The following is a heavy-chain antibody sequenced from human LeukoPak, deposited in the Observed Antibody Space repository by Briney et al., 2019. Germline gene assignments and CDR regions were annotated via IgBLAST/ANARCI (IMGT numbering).Heavy chain of an antibody. J-gene: IGHJ4*02. V-gene: IGHV4-39*01. CDR2: IYYSGST. CDR3: ARTGGSYPYYFEY. Sequence: SETLSLTCTVSGGSISSSSYYWGWIRQPPGKGLEWIGSIYYSGSTCYNPSLKSRVTISVDTSKNQFSLKLSSVTAADTAVYYCARTGGSYPYYFEYWGREPWSPSPQ. D-gene: IGHD1-26*01. CDR1: GGSISSSSYY.